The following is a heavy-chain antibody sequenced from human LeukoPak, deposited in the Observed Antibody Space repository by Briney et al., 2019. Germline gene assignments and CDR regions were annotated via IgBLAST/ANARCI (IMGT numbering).Heavy chain of an antibody. CDR1: GGSISSSSYY. V-gene: IGHV4-39*01. J-gene: IGHJ5*02. D-gene: IGHD2-2*01. CDR2: IYYSGST. CDR3: ARSEYRCGLITSCYAGWFDP. Sequence: PSETRSLTCTVSGGSISSSSYYWGWIRQPPGKGLEWIGSIYYSGSTYYNPSLKSRVTISVDTSKNQFSLKLSSVTAADTAVYYSARSEYRCGLITSCYAGWFDPWGQGTLVTVSS.